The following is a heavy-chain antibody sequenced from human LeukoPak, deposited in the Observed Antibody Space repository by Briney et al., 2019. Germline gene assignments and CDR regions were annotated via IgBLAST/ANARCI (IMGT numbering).Heavy chain of an antibody. J-gene: IGHJ3*02. V-gene: IGHV3-30-3*01. CDR2: ISYDGSNK. Sequence: GGSLRLSCEASPFIFSGHWLNWVRQAPGKGLEWVAVISYDGSNKYYADSVKGRFTISRDNSKNTLYLQMNSLRAEDTAVYYCARVAKRGYSGYSYAFDIWGQGTMVTVSS. D-gene: IGHD5-12*01. CDR3: ARVAKRGYSGYSYAFDI. CDR1: PFIFSGHW.